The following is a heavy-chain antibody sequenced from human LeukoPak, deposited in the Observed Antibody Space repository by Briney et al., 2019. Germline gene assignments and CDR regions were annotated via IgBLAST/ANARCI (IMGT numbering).Heavy chain of an antibody. J-gene: IGHJ4*02. Sequence: PSETLSLTCTVSGGSISSSSYYWGWIRQPPGKGLEWIGSIYYSGSTYYNPSLKSRVTISVDTSKNQFSLKLSSVTAADTAVYYCARDADSSGYYGSGDYFDYWGQGTLVTVSS. CDR2: IYYSGST. V-gene: IGHV4-39*07. CDR3: ARDADSSGYYGSGDYFDY. CDR1: GGSISSSSYY. D-gene: IGHD3-22*01.